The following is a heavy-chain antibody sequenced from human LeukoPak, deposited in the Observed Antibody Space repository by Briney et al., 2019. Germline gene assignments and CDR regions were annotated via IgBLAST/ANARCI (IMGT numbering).Heavy chain of an antibody. D-gene: IGHD3-10*01. CDR1: GGSSSHYY. J-gene: IGHJ4*02. V-gene: IGHV4-59*01. CDR3: ARDFSGSSGGY. CDR2: IHSSGRT. Sequence: SETLSLTCTVSGGSSSHYYWSWIRQPPGKGLEWIGYIHSSGRTIYSPSLKSRVVISADTSKNMFSLNLSSVTAADTAVYYCARDFSGSSGGYWGQGTLVTVSS.